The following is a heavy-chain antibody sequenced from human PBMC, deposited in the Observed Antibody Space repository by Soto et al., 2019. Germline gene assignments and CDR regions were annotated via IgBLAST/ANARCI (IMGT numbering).Heavy chain of an antibody. J-gene: IGHJ6*03. Sequence: ASVKVSCKASGYTFTSYGISWVRQAPGQGLEWMGWISAYNGNTNYAQKLQGRVTMTTDTSTSTAYMELRSLRSDDTAVYYCAREGGPYDFWRSQRYYYYMDVWGKGTTVTVSS. D-gene: IGHD3-3*01. V-gene: IGHV1-18*01. CDR3: AREGGPYDFWRSQRYYYYMDV. CDR1: GYTFTSYG. CDR2: ISAYNGNT.